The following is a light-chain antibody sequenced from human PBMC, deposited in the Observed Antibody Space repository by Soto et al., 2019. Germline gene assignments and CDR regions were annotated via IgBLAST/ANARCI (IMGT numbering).Light chain of an antibody. V-gene: IGLV3-25*03. J-gene: IGLJ2*01. CDR1: ALPKQY. CDR2: KDT. CDR3: QSADSSGTYVV. Sequence: SSELTQPPSVSVSPGQTARITCSGDALPKQYAYWYQQKPGQAPVLVIYKDTERPSGIPERFSGSSSGTIVTLTISGVQAEDEADYYCQSADSSGTYVVFGGGTKLTVL.